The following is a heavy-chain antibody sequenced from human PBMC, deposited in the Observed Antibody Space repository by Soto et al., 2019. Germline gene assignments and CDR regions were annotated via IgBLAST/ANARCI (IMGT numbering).Heavy chain of an antibody. Sequence: QVQLQESRPGLVKPSGTLSLTCAVSGGSLSSTHWWSWVRQPPRKGLEWIGDIYHTGSPNYNPSLKSRVTISVDKSNNQFSLILSSVTAADTAVYYCARDPYYYDSGDKGGFDPWGQGTLVIVSS. J-gene: IGHJ5*02. D-gene: IGHD3-10*01. CDR2: IYHTGSP. CDR1: GGSLSSTHW. CDR3: ARDPYYYDSGDKGGFDP. V-gene: IGHV4-4*02.